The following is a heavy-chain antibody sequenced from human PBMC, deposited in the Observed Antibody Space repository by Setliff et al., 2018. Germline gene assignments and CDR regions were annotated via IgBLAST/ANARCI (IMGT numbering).Heavy chain of an antibody. Sequence: SETLSLTCTVSGGSISPYFWSWIRQPPGKGLEWIGYIYHNGDTNFNPSLKTRVNMSVDTSKTQIALNLKSVTAADTAVYYCARDRTAYSYGLDVWGQGTTVTVSS. D-gene: IGHD5-18*01. J-gene: IGHJ6*02. CDR2: IYHNGDT. CDR3: ARDRTAYSYGLDV. CDR1: GGSISPYF. V-gene: IGHV4-59*01.